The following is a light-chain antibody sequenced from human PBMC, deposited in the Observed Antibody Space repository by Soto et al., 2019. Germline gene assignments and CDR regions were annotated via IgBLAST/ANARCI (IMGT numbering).Light chain of an antibody. CDR1: QSVFYTSNNKNE. Sequence: DIVMTQSPDSLAVSPGERATINCKSSQSVFYTSNNKNEMAWYQQKPGQPPKLLFYWASTRESGVPDRFSGSGSGTDFTLTISSLQAEYVAVYYCQQFYTTPLTFGGGTKVDIK. CDR3: QQFYTTPLT. V-gene: IGKV4-1*01. CDR2: WAS. J-gene: IGKJ4*01.